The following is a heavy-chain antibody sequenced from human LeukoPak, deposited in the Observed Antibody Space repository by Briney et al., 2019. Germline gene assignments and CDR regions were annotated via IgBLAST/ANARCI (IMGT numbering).Heavy chain of an antibody. CDR3: ARDRRESSKSNDAFDI. Sequence: SETLSLTCSVSGGSISSYYWSWIRQPPEKGREWIGYIYYTGATNYNPSLESRVTISIDPSKRHLSLDLRSVTAADTAVYYCARDRRESSKSNDAFDIWGQGTMVTVSS. J-gene: IGHJ3*02. D-gene: IGHD4-11*01. CDR2: IYYTGAT. CDR1: GGSISSYY. V-gene: IGHV4-59*01.